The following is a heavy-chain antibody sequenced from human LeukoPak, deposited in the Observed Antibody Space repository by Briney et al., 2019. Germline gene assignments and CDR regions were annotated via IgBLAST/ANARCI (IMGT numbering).Heavy chain of an antibody. V-gene: IGHV3-48*02. CDR1: GFTFSSYS. D-gene: IGHD4-23*01. CDR2: ITYISGTL. Sequence: PGGSLRLSCAASGFTFSSYSMNWVRQAPGKGLEWISYITYISGTLYYAASVKGRFTISRDNAKNSLYLQMSSLRDEDTAVYYCARDLEVPGGNRLFDYWGQGTLVTVSS. J-gene: IGHJ4*02. CDR3: ARDLEVPGGNRLFDY.